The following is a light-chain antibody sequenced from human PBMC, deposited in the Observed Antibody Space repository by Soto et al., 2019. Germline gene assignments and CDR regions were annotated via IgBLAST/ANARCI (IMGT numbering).Light chain of an antibody. V-gene: IGKV1D-13*01. CDR1: QDISSY. Sequence: AIQMTQSPSSLSASVGDRVAITFRASQDISSYLAWYQLKPGKAPKLLIYDASSLKSGVPSRFSGSGSGTEFTLTISSLQSEDFAVYYCQQYNNWPQTFGQGTKVDI. CDR3: QQYNNWPQT. CDR2: DAS. J-gene: IGKJ1*01.